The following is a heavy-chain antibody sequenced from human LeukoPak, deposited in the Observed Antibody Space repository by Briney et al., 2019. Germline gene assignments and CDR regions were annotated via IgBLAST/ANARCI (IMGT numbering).Heavy chain of an antibody. Sequence: PGGSLRLSCAASGFTFSGYAMTWVRQAPGKGLDWVSAISGSGRDTYYADSVKGRFTISRDNSKNTLYLQMNSLRAEDTALYYCAKFGGVISVAGRPYYFDYWGQGTLVTVSS. V-gene: IGHV3-23*01. CDR2: ISGSGRDT. J-gene: IGHJ4*02. D-gene: IGHD6-19*01. CDR1: GFTFSGYA. CDR3: AKFGGVISVAGRPYYFDY.